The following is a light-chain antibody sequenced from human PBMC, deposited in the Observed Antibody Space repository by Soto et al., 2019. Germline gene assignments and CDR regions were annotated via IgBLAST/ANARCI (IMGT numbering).Light chain of an antibody. Sequence: QSVLSQPASVSGSPGQSITISCTGTSSDLGNNNLVSWYQQHPGKAPKLMIYEGSRRPSGVSNRFSGSKSDNAASLTISGLQAEDEADYYCCSYAATSFGTGTKLTVL. V-gene: IGLV2-23*01. J-gene: IGLJ1*01. CDR3: CSYAATS. CDR2: EGS. CDR1: SSDLGNNNL.